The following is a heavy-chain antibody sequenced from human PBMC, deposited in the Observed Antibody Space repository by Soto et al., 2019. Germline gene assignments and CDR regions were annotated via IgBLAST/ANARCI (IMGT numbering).Heavy chain of an antibody. CDR2: ISGSGGST. V-gene: IGHV3-23*01. CDR1: GFTFSSYA. CDR3: AKGHDIVLMVYASIDY. J-gene: IGHJ4*02. D-gene: IGHD2-8*01. Sequence: EVQLLESGGGLVQPGGSLRLSCAASGFTFSSYAMSWVRQAPGKGLEWVSAISGSGGSTYYADSVKGRFTISRDNSKNTLCLQMNSLRAEATAVYYCAKGHDIVLMVYASIDYWGQGTLVTVSS.